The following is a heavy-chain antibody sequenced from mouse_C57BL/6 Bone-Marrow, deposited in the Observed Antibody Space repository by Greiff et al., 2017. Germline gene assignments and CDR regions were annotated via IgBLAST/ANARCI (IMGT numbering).Heavy chain of an antibody. CDR3: AREGAYYSNYVNYAMDY. CDR1: GYSITSGYY. V-gene: IGHV3-6*01. D-gene: IGHD2-5*01. Sequence: VQLKESGPGLVKPSQSLSLTCSVTGYSITSGYYWNWIRQFPGNKLEWMGYISYDGSNNYNPSLKNRISITRDTSKNQFFLKLNSVTTEDTATYYCAREGAYYSNYVNYAMDYWGQGTSVTVSS. J-gene: IGHJ4*01. CDR2: ISYDGSN.